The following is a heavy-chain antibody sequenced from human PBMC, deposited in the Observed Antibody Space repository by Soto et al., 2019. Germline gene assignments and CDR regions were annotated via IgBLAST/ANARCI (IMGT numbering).Heavy chain of an antibody. CDR2: IYYSGST. D-gene: IGHD3-3*01. Sequence: QVQLQESGPGLVKPSQTLSLTCTVSGGSISSGDYYWSWIRQPPGKGLEWIGYIYYSGSTYYNPSLGIRVTSSVDTSKNPVAQKLSSVTAADTAVYYCARDLGRFLDSNYGMDVWGQGTTVTVSS. J-gene: IGHJ6*02. V-gene: IGHV4-30-4*01. CDR1: GGSISSGDYY. CDR3: ARDLGRFLDSNYGMDV.